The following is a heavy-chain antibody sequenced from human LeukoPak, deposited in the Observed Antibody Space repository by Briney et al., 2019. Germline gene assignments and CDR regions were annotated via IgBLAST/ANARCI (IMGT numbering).Heavy chain of an antibody. CDR1: GFIFGSYA. CDR3: AKGKDCANGVCRTFDY. Sequence: GGSLRLSCAASGFIFGSYAMNWVRQAPGKGLEWVSILNANGGKTFYADSVKGRFTISRDNSKNTLYLQMNSLRAEDTAVYYCAKGKDCANGVCRTFDYWGQGTLVTVSS. D-gene: IGHD2-8*01. V-gene: IGHV3-23*01. CDR2: LNANGGKT. J-gene: IGHJ4*02.